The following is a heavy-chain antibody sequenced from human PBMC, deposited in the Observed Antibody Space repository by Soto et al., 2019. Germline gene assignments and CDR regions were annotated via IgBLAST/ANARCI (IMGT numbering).Heavy chain of an antibody. J-gene: IGHJ4*02. CDR2: IIPIFGTA. V-gene: IGHV1-69*01. CDR3: ARDRCGSTSCYTPPYYFDY. Sequence: QVQLVQSGAEVKKPGSSVKVSCKASGGTFSSYAISWVRQAPGQGLEWMGGIIPIFGTANYAQKFQGRVTITADEAMSTDYMELSSLRSEDTAVYYCARDRCGSTSCYTPPYYFDYWGQGTLVTVSS. CDR1: GGTFSSYA. D-gene: IGHD2-2*02.